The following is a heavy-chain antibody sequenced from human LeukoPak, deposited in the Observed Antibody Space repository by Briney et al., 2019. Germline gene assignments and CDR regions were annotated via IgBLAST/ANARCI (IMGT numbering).Heavy chain of an antibody. CDR1: GYTFTSYA. CDR2: ISGYNGNT. J-gene: IGHJ4*02. Sequence: GASVKVSCKAPGYTFTSYAISWVRQAPGQGLEWMGWISGYNGNTNYAQKLQGRVTMTTDTSTSTAYMELRSLRSDDTAVYYCTRDFYDPSGGNWGQGTLVTVSS. V-gene: IGHV1-18*01. CDR3: TRDFYDPSGGN. D-gene: IGHD3-22*01.